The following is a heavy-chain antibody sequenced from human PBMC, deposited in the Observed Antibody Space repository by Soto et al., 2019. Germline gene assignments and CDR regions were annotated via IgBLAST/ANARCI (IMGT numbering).Heavy chain of an antibody. V-gene: IGHV4-31*03. D-gene: IGHD3-22*01. CDR3: ARGGGYYEASGYFVGHYFDY. CDR1: GGYISSGGYY. Sequence: TQSLTYTVSGGYISSGGYYWSLNSKNPGKGLEWIGYIYYSGSTYYNPSLKSRVTISVDTSKNQFSLKLSSVTAADTAVYYCARGGGYYEASGYFVGHYFDYWGQGILVTGSS. CDR2: IYYSGST. J-gene: IGHJ4*02.